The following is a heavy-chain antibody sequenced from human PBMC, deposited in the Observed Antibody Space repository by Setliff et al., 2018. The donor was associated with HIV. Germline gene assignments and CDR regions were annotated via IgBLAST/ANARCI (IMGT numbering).Heavy chain of an antibody. V-gene: IGHV4-34*01. CDR1: GGSMSTYY. CDR2: INHSGST. D-gene: IGHD5-12*01. J-gene: IGHJ6*03. Sequence: PSETLSLTCTVSGGSMSTYYWSWIRQSPGKGLEWIGEINHSGSTHYNPPLKSRATISVDTSKNQFSLRLNSVTAADTAVYYCARGATLLPGYSDRWEYFYMDVWGKGTTVTVSS. CDR3: ARGATLLPGYSDRWEYFYMDV.